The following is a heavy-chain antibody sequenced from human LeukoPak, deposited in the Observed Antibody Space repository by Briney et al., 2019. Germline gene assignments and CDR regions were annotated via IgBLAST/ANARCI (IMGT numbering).Heavy chain of an antibody. D-gene: IGHD2-21*01. Sequence: KPSETLSLTCTVSGGSISSGGYYWNWIRQHPGKGLEWIGYIYYSGSTYYNPSLKSRVTISVDTSENQFSLMLTFVTAADTAVYSCARASYSYGLDVWGQGTTVTVSS. V-gene: IGHV4-31*03. J-gene: IGHJ6*02. CDR2: IYYSGST. CDR1: GGSISSGGYY. CDR3: ARASYSYGLDV.